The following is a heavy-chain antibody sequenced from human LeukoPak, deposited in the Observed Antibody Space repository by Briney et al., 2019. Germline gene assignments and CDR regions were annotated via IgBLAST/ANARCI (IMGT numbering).Heavy chain of an antibody. D-gene: IGHD2-15*01. J-gene: IGHJ5*02. CDR2: ISYDGSNK. Sequence: GGSLRLSCAASGFTFSSYSVNWVRQAPGKGLEWVAVISYDGSNKYYADSVKGRFTISRDNSKNTLYLQMNSLRAEDTAVYYCARDLRLGYCSGGSCYARRLPTGWFDPWGQGTLVTVSS. V-gene: IGHV3-30*03. CDR3: ARDLRLGYCSGGSCYARRLPTGWFDP. CDR1: GFTFSSYS.